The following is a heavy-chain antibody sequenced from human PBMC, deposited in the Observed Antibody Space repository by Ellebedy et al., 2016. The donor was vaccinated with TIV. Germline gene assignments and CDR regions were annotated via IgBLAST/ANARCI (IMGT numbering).Heavy chain of an antibody. D-gene: IGHD5/OR15-5a*01. V-gene: IGHV1-18*01. CDR2: ISAYTGDT. J-gene: IGHJ4*02. CDR3: ARDMVQGMVSRYLWFDY. Sequence: ASVTVSCKASGFTLTSYGFSWVRQAPGQGLEWVGWISAYTGDTEYAQKFQGRVTLTTDTSTSTVYMELRSLGSDDTAIYFCARDMVQGMVSRYLWFDYWGQGTLVTVSS. CDR1: GFTLTSYG.